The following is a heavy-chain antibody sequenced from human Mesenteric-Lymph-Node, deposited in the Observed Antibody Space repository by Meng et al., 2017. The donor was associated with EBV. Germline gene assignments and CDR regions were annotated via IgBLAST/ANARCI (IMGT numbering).Heavy chain of an antibody. CDR1: GGSISSTNW. V-gene: IGHV4-4*02. Sequence: QVQLQEAGPGRVKPSGTLSLTCAVSGGSISSTNWGSWVRQPPGKGLEWIGEIYHSGSTNYNPSLKSRVTISLDKSKNQFSLKLSSVTAADTAVYYCARVDYYDSSSLFDPWGQGTLVTVSS. CDR3: ARVDYYDSSSLFDP. D-gene: IGHD3-22*01. J-gene: IGHJ5*02. CDR2: IYHSGST.